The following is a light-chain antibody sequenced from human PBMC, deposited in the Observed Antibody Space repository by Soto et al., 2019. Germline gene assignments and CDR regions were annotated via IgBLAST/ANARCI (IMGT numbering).Light chain of an antibody. Sequence: DIQMTQSPSSLSASVGDRVTITCRASQGISNYLAWYQQKPGKVPKLLIYAASTLQSGVPSRFSGSGSGTDFTLTISSMQPEDVETYYCQKYKSAPRTFGQGNKVYIK. V-gene: IGKV1-27*01. CDR3: QKYKSAPRT. J-gene: IGKJ1*01. CDR1: QGISNY. CDR2: AAS.